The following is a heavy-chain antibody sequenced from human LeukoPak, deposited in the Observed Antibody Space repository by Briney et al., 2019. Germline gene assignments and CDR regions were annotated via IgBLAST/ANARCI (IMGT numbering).Heavy chain of an antibody. J-gene: IGHJ4*02. V-gene: IGHV1-24*01. Sequence: ASVKVSCKVSGYTLTELSMHWVRQAPGKGLEWMGGFDPEDGETIYAQKFQGRVTMTEDTSTDTAYMELSGLRSEDAAVYYCAISTTTVMVFDYWGQGTLVTVSS. CDR1: GYTLTELS. D-gene: IGHD4-17*01. CDR3: AISTTTVMVFDY. CDR2: FDPEDGET.